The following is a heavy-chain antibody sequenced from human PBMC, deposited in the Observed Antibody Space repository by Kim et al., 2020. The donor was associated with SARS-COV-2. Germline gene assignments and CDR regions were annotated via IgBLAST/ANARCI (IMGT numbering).Heavy chain of an antibody. J-gene: IGHJ6*02. CDR3: ARGGWVAPGYYYYGMDV. V-gene: IGHV1-69*01. D-gene: IGHD3-16*01. Sequence: KSQGRVTITADESTSTAYMELSSLRSEDTAVYYCARGGWVAPGYYYYGMDVWGQGTTVTVSS.